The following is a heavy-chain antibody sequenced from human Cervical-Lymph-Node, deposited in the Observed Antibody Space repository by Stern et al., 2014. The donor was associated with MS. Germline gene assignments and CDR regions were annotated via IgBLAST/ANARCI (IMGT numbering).Heavy chain of an antibody. CDR2: ILPVFTTP. V-gene: IGHV1-69*01. J-gene: IGHJ4*02. D-gene: IGHD5-24*01. Sequence: QMQLVQSGADLKKPGSSVKVSCTGSGGTFSSYAISWVRQAPGQGLEWMGGILPVFTTPNYAQKFQGRVTITADESTSTVYMELSSLRSDDTAVYYCARETRHGYNFDYWGQGTLVTVSS. CDR1: GGTFSSYA. CDR3: ARETRHGYNFDY.